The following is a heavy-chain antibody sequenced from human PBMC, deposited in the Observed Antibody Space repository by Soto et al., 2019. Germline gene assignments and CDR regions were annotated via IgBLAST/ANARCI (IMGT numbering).Heavy chain of an antibody. CDR2: ISYDGINK. CDR1: GFTFSSYG. D-gene: IGHD2-2*01. J-gene: IGHJ6*02. Sequence: GGSLRLSCAASGFTFSSYGMHWVRQAPGKGLEWVAVISYDGINKYYADSVRGRFTISRDNSENTLYLQMNSLRAEDTAVYYCAKEGSSVSRSKWVPVAAQYYYYYGMDVWGQGTTVTVSS. CDR3: AKEGSSVSRSKWVPVAAQYYYYYGMDV. V-gene: IGHV3-30*18.